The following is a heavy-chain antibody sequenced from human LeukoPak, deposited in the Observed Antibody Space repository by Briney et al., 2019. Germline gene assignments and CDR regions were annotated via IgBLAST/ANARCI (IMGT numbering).Heavy chain of an antibody. V-gene: IGHV1-24*01. CDR1: GYTLTELS. Sequence: ASVKVSCKVSGYTLTELSMHWVRQAPGKGREWMGGFDPEDGETIYAQKFQGRVTMTEDTSTDTAYMELSSLRSEDTAVYYCATAGYYGSGSYYKRGYYFDYWGQGTLVTVSS. CDR2: FDPEDGET. D-gene: IGHD3-10*01. J-gene: IGHJ4*02. CDR3: ATAGYYGSGSYYKRGYYFDY.